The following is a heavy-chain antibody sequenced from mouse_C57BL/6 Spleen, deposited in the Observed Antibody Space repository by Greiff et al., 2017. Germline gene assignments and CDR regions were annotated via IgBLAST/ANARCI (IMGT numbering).Heavy chain of an antibody. D-gene: IGHD1-1*01. Sequence: VQLQQSGAELARPGASVKLSCKASGYTFTSYGISWVKQRTGQGLEWIGEIYPRSGNTYYNEKFKGKATLTADKSSSTAYMELRSLTSEDSAVYFCAYYYGSRRIFDYWGQGTTLTVSS. CDR3: AYYYGSRRIFDY. CDR2: IYPRSGNT. CDR1: GYTFTSYG. J-gene: IGHJ2*01. V-gene: IGHV1-81*01.